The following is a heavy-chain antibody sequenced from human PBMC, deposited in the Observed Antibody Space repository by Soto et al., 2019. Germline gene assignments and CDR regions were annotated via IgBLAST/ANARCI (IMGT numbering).Heavy chain of an antibody. J-gene: IGHJ4*02. CDR2: IYWDDDK. CDR1: GFSLSTSGVG. CDR3: ARFVGGDYGDYLFDY. V-gene: IGHV2-5*02. D-gene: IGHD4-17*01. Sequence: SGPTLVKPTQTLTLTCTFSGFSLSTSGVGVGWIRQPPGKALEWLALIYWDDDKRYSPSLKSRLTITKDTSKNQVVLTMTNMDPVDTATYYCARFVGGDYGDYLFDYWGQGTLVTVSS.